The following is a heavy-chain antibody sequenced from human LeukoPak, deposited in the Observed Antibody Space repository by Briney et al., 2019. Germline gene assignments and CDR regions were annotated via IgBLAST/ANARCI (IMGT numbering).Heavy chain of an antibody. CDR2: IYYSGST. CDR1: GGSISSGDYY. J-gene: IGHJ4*02. V-gene: IGHV4-30-4*01. CDR3: ARARAGVAAAGLTDY. Sequence: SQTLSLTCTVSGGSISSGDYYWSWIRQPPGKGLAWIGYIYYSGSTYYNPSLKSRVTISVDTSKNQFSLKLSSVTAADTAVYYCARARAGVAAAGLTDYWGQGTLVTVSS. D-gene: IGHD6-13*01.